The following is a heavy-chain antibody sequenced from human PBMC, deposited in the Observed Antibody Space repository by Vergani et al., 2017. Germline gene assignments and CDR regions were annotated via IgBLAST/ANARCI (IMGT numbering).Heavy chain of an antibody. CDR1: GYTFTSYY. J-gene: IGHJ6*02. CDR2: FDPEDGET. V-gene: IGHV1-24*01. CDR3: ATSFTYDYDSSGYRPGLDV. Sequence: QVQLVQSGAEVKKPGASVKVSCKASGYTFTSYYMHWVRQAPGQGLEWMGGFDPEDGETIYAQKSQGRVTMTEDTSTDTAYMELSSLRSEDTAVYYCATSFTYDYDSSGYRPGLDVWGQGTTVTVSS. D-gene: IGHD3-22*01.